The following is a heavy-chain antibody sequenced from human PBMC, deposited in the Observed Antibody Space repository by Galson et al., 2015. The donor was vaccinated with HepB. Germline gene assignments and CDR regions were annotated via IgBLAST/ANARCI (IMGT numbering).Heavy chain of an antibody. J-gene: IGHJ6*02. Sequence: SVKVSCKASGYTFTSYAMHWARQAPGQRLEWMGWINAGSGNTKYSQKFQGRVTITRDTSASTAYMELSSLRSEDTAVYYCARDGGPRGYYDFWSGYYGYYYYGMDVWGQGTSVTVSS. V-gene: IGHV1-3*01. CDR3: ARDGGPRGYYDFWSGYYGYYYYGMDV. CDR1: GYTFTSYA. CDR2: INAGSGNT. D-gene: IGHD3-3*01.